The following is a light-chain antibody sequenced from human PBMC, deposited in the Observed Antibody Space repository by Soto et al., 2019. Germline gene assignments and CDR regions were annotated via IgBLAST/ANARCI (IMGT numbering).Light chain of an antibody. V-gene: IGLV2-14*01. Sequence: QSALTQPASVSGSLGQSITISCTGTSSDVGGYNYVSWYQQHPGKDPKVVIFEVTNRHSGVSSRFSGSKSGNTASLTVSGLQAEDEGDYYCSSYTSSSTVLFGGGTKLTVL. CDR3: SSYTSSSTVL. CDR2: EVT. J-gene: IGLJ2*01. CDR1: SSDVGGYNY.